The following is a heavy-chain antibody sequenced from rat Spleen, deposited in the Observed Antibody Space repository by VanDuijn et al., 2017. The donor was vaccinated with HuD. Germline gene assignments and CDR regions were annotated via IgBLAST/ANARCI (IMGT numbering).Heavy chain of an antibody. Sequence: QVQLKESGPGLVKPSETLSLTCTVSGFSLTSYHVSWVRQPPGQGLEWMGVIWGDGSAAYNSALKAQLGISKDTSKSQVFLKMNSLQTEDTATYDCARDYGGDYWGQGVMVTVSS. CDR1: GFSLTSYH. V-gene: IGHV2-32*01. CDR2: IWGDGSA. CDR3: ARDYGGDY. J-gene: IGHJ2*01. D-gene: IGHD1-7*01.